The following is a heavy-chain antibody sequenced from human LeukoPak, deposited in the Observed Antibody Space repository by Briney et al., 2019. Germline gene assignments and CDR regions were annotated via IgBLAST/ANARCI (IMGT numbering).Heavy chain of an antibody. CDR1: GFTFSSYA. D-gene: IGHD2-2*01. Sequence: GGSLRLSCAASGFTFSSYAMSWVRQAPGKGLEWVSAIGGSGGSTYYVDSVKGRFTISRDNSKNTLYLQMNSLRAEDTAVYYCAKDFSSGLPGYFDYWGQGTLVTVSS. V-gene: IGHV3-23*01. CDR2: IGGSGGST. J-gene: IGHJ4*02. CDR3: AKDFSSGLPGYFDY.